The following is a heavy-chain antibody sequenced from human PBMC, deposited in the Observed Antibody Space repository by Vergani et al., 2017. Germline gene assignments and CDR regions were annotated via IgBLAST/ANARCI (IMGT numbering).Heavy chain of an antibody. CDR2: IFHTGTT. Sequence: QVQLQESGPGLVKPPGTLSLTCSVSGESLSGNYWWSWVRQPPGKGLEWIGKIFHTGTTSFNPSHKSRATISMDQSKNQFSLKLNSVTAADTAVYYCATIPLWYGTSADFDCWGQGTLVTVSS. D-gene: IGHD2-21*01. CDR3: ATIPLWYGTSADFDC. V-gene: IGHV4-4*03. CDR1: GESLSGNYW. J-gene: IGHJ4*02.